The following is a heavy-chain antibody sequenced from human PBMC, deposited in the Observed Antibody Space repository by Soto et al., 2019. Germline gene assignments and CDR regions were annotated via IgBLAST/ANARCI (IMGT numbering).Heavy chain of an antibody. CDR2: IYPGDSDT. CDR3: ARHVETVTGWFGP. V-gene: IGHV5-51*01. D-gene: IGHD4-4*01. CDR1: GYSFTSYW. Sequence: GEALKISCQGSGYSFTSYWIGWVRQMPGKGLEWMGIIYPGDSDTRYRPSFQGQVTISADKSISTAYLQWSSLKASDTAMYYCARHVETVTGWFGPWGQGTLVTGSS. J-gene: IGHJ5*02.